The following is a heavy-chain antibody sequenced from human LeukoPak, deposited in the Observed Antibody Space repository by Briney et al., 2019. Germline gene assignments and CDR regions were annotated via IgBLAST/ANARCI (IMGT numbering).Heavy chain of an antibody. CDR2: IYPGDSDT. Sequence: GESLKISCKGSGYSFTSYWIGWVRQMPGKGLEWMGIIYPGDSDTRYSPSFQGQVTISADKSISTAYLQWSSLKASDTAMYYCAGRLTYYYDSSGYYADVWGQGTTVTVSS. CDR1: GYSFTSYW. D-gene: IGHD3-22*01. J-gene: IGHJ6*02. V-gene: IGHV5-51*01. CDR3: AGRLTYYYDSSGYYADV.